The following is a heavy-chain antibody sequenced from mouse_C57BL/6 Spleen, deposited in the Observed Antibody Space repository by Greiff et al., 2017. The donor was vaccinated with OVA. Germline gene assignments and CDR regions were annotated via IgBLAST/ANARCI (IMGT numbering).Heavy chain of an antibody. CDR1: GYAFSSSW. CDR2: IYPGDGDT. D-gene: IGHD2-9*01. CDR3: ASTSYGYYGYFDV. Sequence: VKLQESGPELVKPGASVKISCKASGYAFSSSWMNWVKQRPGKGLEWIGRIYPGDGDTNYNGKFKGKATLTADKSSSTAYMQLSSLTSEDSAVYFCASTSYGYYGYFDVWGTGTTVTVSS. J-gene: IGHJ1*03. V-gene: IGHV1-82*01.